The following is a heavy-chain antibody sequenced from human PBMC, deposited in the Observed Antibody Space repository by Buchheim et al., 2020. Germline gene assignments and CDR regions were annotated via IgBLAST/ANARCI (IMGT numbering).Heavy chain of an antibody. V-gene: IGHV3-23*01. CDR2: ISGSGGST. D-gene: IGHD6-13*01. Sequence: EVQLLESGGGLVQPGGSLRLSCAASGFTFSSYAMSWVRQAPGKGLEWVSAISGSGGSTYYADSVKGRFTIPRDNSQNTLYLQMNSLRAEDTAVYYCAKFASSSWYPYYYYGMDVWGQGTT. CDR3: AKFASSSWYPYYYYGMDV. J-gene: IGHJ6*02. CDR1: GFTFSSYA.